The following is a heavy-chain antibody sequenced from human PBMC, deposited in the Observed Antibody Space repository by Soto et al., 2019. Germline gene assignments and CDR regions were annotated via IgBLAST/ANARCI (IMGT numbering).Heavy chain of an antibody. CDR3: ARVDSRGYYPYYHYYGMDV. J-gene: IGHJ6*02. V-gene: IGHV3-7*01. CDR2: IKQDGSEK. D-gene: IGHD3-22*01. Sequence: GGSLRLSCAASGFTFSNYWMSWVRQALGKGLEWVANIKQDGSEKYYVDSVKGRFTISRDNAKNSLYLQMNSLRAEDTAVYYCARVDSRGYYPYYHYYGMDVWGQGTTVTVSS. CDR1: GFTFSNYW.